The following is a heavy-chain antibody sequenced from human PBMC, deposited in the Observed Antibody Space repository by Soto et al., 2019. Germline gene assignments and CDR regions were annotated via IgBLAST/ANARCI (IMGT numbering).Heavy chain of an antibody. CDR1: GGTFSSYA. Sequence: QVQLVQSGAEVKKPGSSVKVSCKASGGTFSSYAISWVRQAPGQGLEWMGGIIPIFGTANYAQTFQGRVTITADESTSTAYMELSSLRSEDTAVYYCARHSSGWYGLNWAFDIWGQGTMVTVSS. J-gene: IGHJ3*02. V-gene: IGHV1-69*12. CDR3: ARHSSGWYGLNWAFDI. CDR2: IIPIFGTA. D-gene: IGHD6-19*01.